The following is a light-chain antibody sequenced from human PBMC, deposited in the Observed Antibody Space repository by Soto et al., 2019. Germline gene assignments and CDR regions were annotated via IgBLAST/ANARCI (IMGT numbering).Light chain of an antibody. Sequence: QSALTQPASVSGSPGQSITISCTGTSNDVGGYNYVSWYQQHPGKAPKVIIYDVNYRPSGVSDRFSGFKSGNTASLTISGLQAEDEADYYCSSYTTSSLYVFGTGTKLTVL. CDR1: SNDVGGYNY. CDR2: DVN. V-gene: IGLV2-14*01. CDR3: SSYTTSSLYV. J-gene: IGLJ1*01.